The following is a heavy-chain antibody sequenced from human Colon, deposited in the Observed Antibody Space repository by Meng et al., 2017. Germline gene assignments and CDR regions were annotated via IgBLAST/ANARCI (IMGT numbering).Heavy chain of an antibody. CDR1: GFTFSNYA. CDR2: IHLNTNTT. Sequence: GESLKISCAASGFTFSNYAMAWVRQAPGKGLEWVSGIHLNTNTTHDADSVKGRFTIARDNSKNILYLQMNSPRVEDTAVYYCAKFSSGWVFARINYFDDWGQGTLVTVSS. V-gene: IGHV3-23*05. D-gene: IGHD6-19*01. CDR3: AKFSSGWVFARINYFDD. J-gene: IGHJ4*02.